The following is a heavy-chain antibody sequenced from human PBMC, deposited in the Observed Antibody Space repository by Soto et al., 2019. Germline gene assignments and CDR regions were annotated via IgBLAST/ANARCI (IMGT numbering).Heavy chain of an antibody. D-gene: IGHD1-1*01. V-gene: IGHV1-18*01. CDR1: GYAFTTSG. Sequence: QVPLVQSGAEVKKPGASVKVSCKGSGYAFTTSGITWVRQAPGQGLEWMGWLSAHNGNTNYAQKLQGRVTVTRDTSTSTAYMELRSLRSDDTAVYYCARGRYGDYWGQGALVTVSS. J-gene: IGHJ4*02. CDR3: ARGRYGDY. CDR2: LSAHNGNT.